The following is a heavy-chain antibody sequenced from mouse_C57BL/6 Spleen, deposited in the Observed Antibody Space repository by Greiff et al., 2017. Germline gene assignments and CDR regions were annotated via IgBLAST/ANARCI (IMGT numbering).Heavy chain of an antibody. CDR2: IDPSDSET. CDR3: AKGLYYYGSSLWYFDV. D-gene: IGHD1-1*01. J-gene: IGHJ1*03. V-gene: IGHV1-52*01. CDR1: GYTFTSYW. Sequence: QVQLQQPGAELVRPGSSVKLSCTASGYTFTSYWMHWVKQRPIQGLEWIGNIDPSDSETYYNQKFKDKATLTVDKSSSTAYMQLSSLTSEDSAVYYGAKGLYYYGSSLWYFDVWGTGTTVTVSS.